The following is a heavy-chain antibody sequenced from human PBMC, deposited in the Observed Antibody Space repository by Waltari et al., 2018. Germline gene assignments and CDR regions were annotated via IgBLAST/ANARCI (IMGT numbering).Heavy chain of an antibody. D-gene: IGHD6-19*01. CDR3: ASRPVAGTG. J-gene: IGHJ4*02. Sequence: QVQLVESGGGVVQPGRSLRLPCAASGFTFSSYGMHWVRQATGKGLEWVAFISYDGSNKYYADAVEGRFTISRDNSKNTLYLQMNSLRAEDTAVYYCASRPVAGTGWGQGTLVTVSS. CDR2: ISYDGSNK. CDR1: GFTFSSYG. V-gene: IGHV3-30*03.